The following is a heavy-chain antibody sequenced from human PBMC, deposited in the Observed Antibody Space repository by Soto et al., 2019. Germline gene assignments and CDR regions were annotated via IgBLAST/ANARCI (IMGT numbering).Heavy chain of an antibody. V-gene: IGHV4-34*01. Sequence: QVQLQQWGAGLLKPSETLSLTCAVYGGSFSGYYWSWIRQPPGKGLEWIGEINHSGSTNYNPSLKSRVTISVDTSKNQFSLKLSSVTAADTAVYYCARAGSSIAVIGWFDPWGQGTLVTVSS. CDR3: ARAGSSIAVIGWFDP. CDR1: GGSFSGYY. CDR2: INHSGST. D-gene: IGHD6-6*01. J-gene: IGHJ5*02.